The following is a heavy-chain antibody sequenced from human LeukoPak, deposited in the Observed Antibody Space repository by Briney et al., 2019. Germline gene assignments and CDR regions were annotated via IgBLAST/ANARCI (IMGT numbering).Heavy chain of an antibody. D-gene: IGHD3-22*01. Sequence: SETLSLTCTVSGGSISSSSYYWGWIRQPPGKGLEWIGSIFYRGSTYYNPALMSRVTISVDTSKNLFSLKLRSVSATDTAVYYCAREGWLLPDDKPGDAFDIWGQGTMVTVSS. CDR3: AREGWLLPDDKPGDAFDI. V-gene: IGHV4-39*07. J-gene: IGHJ3*02. CDR2: IFYRGST. CDR1: GGSISSSSYY.